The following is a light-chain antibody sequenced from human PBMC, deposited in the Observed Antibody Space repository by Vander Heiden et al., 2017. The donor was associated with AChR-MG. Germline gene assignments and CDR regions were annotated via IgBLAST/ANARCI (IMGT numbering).Light chain of an antibody. CDR2: NTN. CDR1: SGSVSANYY. J-gene: IGLJ3*02. V-gene: IGLV8-61*01. Sequence: QIVVTQEPSFSVSPGGTVTLTCGLNSGSVSANYYPSWYQQTPGQAPRTLIYNTNTRSSGGPDRFSGSILGNKAALTITGAQADDECDYYCVMYVGNGIWVFGGGTKLTVL. CDR3: VMYVGNGIWV.